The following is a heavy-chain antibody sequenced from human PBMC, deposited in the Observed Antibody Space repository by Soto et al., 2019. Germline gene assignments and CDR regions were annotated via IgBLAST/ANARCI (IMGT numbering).Heavy chain of an antibody. CDR2: ISSTTNYI. J-gene: IGHJ4*02. V-gene: IGHV3-21*06. Sequence: GGSLRLSCAASGFTFTRYSMNWVRKAPGKGLEWVSSISSTTNYIYYGDSMKGRFTISRDNAKNSLYLEMNSLRAEDTAVYYCARESEDLTSNFDYWGQGTLVTVSS. CDR3: ARESEDLTSNFDY. CDR1: GFTFTRYS.